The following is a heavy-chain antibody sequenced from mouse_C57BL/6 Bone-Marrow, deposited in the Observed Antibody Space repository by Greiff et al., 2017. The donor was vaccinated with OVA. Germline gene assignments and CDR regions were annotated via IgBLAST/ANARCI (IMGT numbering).Heavy chain of an antibody. V-gene: IGHV1-55*01. Sequence: QVQLQQPGAELVKPGASVKMSCKASGYTFTSYWITWVKQRPGQGLEWIGDIYPGSGSTNYNEKFKSKATLTVDTSSSTAYMQLSSLTSEDSAVYYCARWGYYDYEGFAYWGQGTLVTVSA. CDR3: ARWGYYDYEGFAY. J-gene: IGHJ3*01. D-gene: IGHD2-4*01. CDR1: GYTFTSYW. CDR2: IYPGSGST.